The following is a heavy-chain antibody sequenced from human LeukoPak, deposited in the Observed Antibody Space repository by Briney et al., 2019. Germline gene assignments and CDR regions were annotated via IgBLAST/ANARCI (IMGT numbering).Heavy chain of an antibody. CDR1: GYTFTSYD. J-gene: IGHJ6*02. V-gene: IGHV1-8*01. Sequence: ASVKVSCKASGYTFTSYDINWVRQATGQGLEWMGWMNPNSGNTGYAQKFQGRVTMTRNTSISTAYMELSSLRSEDTAVYYCARGRVRWDYYGMDVWGQETTVTVSS. CDR2: MNPNSGNT. D-gene: IGHD3-10*01. CDR3: ARGRVRWDYYGMDV.